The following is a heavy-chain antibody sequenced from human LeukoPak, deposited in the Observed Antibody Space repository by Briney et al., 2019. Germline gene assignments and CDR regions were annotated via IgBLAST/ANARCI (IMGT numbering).Heavy chain of an antibody. D-gene: IGHD4-11*01. CDR2: IYSGGST. CDR3: ARSAVTGPGWIDP. Sequence: GGSLRLSCAPSGFTVSSNYMSWVRQAPGKGLQWVSVIYSGGSTYYADSVKGRFTISRDNSKNTLYLQMDGLRAKDTAVYYCARSAVTGPGWIDPWGQGTLVTVSS. V-gene: IGHV3-53*01. CDR1: GFTVSSNY. J-gene: IGHJ5*02.